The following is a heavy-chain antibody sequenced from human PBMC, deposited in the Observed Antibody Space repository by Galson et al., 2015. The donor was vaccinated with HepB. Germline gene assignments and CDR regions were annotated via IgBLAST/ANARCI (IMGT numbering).Heavy chain of an antibody. CDR1: GFTFTDYW. V-gene: IGHV3-7*03. CDR2: IRQDAGEK. J-gene: IGHJ3*01. Sequence: SLRLSCAASGFTFTDYWMGWVRRAPGTGLEYVANIRQDAGEKYYMDSVKGRFTISRDNPKNSLYLQMNSLRAEDTALYYCARWSQAFDVWGQGTMLTVSS. CDR3: ARWSQAFDV.